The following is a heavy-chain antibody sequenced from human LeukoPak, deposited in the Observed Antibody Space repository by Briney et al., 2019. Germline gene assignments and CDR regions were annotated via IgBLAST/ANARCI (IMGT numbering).Heavy chain of an antibody. CDR3: ARGRNWGSRTRKAVYYFDY. V-gene: IGHV4-34*01. CDR2: INHSGST. D-gene: IGHD7-27*01. J-gene: IGHJ4*02. CDR1: GGSFSGYY. Sequence: NPSETLSLTCAVYGGSFSGYYWSWIRQPPGKGLAWIGEINHSGSTNYNPSLKSRVTISVDTSKNQFSLKLSSVTAADTAVYYCARGRNWGSRTRKAVYYFDYWGQGTLVTVSS.